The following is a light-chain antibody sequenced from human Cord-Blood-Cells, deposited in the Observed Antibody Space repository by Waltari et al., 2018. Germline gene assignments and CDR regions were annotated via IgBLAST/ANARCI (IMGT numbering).Light chain of an antibody. CDR1: QGISSY. CDR3: QQYDSYPWT. Sequence: AIRMTQSPSSLSASTGDIVTITSRASQGISSYLAWYQQKPGKAPKLLIYAASTLQSGVPSRFSGSGSGTDFTLTISSLQPEDFATYYCQQYDSYPWTFGQGTKVEIK. J-gene: IGKJ1*01. V-gene: IGKV1-8*01. CDR2: AAS.